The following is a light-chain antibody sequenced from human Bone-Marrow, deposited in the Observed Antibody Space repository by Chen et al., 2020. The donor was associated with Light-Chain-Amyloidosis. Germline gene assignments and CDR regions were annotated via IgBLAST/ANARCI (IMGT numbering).Light chain of an antibody. J-gene: IGLJ1*01. Sequence: QSALTQPASASGSPGPSITISCPGTSSDVGGDKHVSWYQQHPDKAPKLIIYEVTNRPSWVPDRFSCSKSDNAASLTISVLQTEDEADYFCSSYTITNTLVFGSGTRVTVL. V-gene: IGLV2-14*01. CDR2: EVT. CDR1: SSDVGGDKH. CDR3: SSYTITNTLV.